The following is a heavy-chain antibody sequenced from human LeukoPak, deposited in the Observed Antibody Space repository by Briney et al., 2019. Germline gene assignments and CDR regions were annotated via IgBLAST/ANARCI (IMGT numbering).Heavy chain of an antibody. Sequence: PGGSLRLSCAASGFTFSSYSMNWVRQAPGKGLEWVSSISSSGSYIYYADSVKGRFTISRDNAKNSLYLQMNSLRAEDTAVYYCARDVIAVAGTSWFDPWGQGTLVTVSS. CDR2: ISSSGSYI. CDR3: ARDVIAVAGTSWFDP. CDR1: GFTFSSYS. J-gene: IGHJ5*02. D-gene: IGHD6-19*01. V-gene: IGHV3-21*01.